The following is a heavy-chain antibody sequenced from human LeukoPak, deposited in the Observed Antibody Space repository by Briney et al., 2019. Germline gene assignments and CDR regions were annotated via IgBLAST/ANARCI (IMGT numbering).Heavy chain of an antibody. J-gene: IGHJ3*02. CDR3: ARGRGTVNDALDI. Sequence: GGSLRLSCAASRFTFSIYAMNWVRPAPRMRPEWVSTIGASGHSTYYADSVKGPFTISRDNSQSTLYLEMNNLRAEDTAVYYCARGRGTVNDALDIWGQGATVTVSS. CDR1: RFTFSIYA. V-gene: IGHV3-23*01. D-gene: IGHD2-15*01. CDR2: IGASGHST.